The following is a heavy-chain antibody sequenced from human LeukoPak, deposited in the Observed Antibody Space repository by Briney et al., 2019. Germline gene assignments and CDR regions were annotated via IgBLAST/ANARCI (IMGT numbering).Heavy chain of an antibody. D-gene: IGHD6-13*01. Sequence: PGGSLRLSCVASGFSFSDYYMSWIRQAPGKGLEWVSCISGSTSYTDYADSVKGRFTISRDNAKNSLYLQMNSLRAEDTAVYYCARTLVAAPGSKGGPWGQGTLVTVSS. J-gene: IGHJ5*02. CDR2: ISGSTSYT. CDR3: ARTLVAAPGSKGGP. CDR1: GFSFSDYY. V-gene: IGHV3-11*03.